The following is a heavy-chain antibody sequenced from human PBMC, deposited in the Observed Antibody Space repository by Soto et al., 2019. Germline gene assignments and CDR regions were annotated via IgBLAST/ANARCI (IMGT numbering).Heavy chain of an antibody. CDR3: ARGRIAARRVPFDY. V-gene: IGHV3-33*01. Sequence: HVQLVESGGGVVQPGRSLRLSCEASGFTFSSYGMHWVRQAPGKGLEWVAVIWYDGSNKYYADSVKGRFTISRDNSKNTLYLQMNSLRAEVTAVYYCARGRIAARRVPFDYWGQGTLVTVSS. CDR2: IWYDGSNK. J-gene: IGHJ4*02. CDR1: GFTFSSYG. D-gene: IGHD6-6*01.